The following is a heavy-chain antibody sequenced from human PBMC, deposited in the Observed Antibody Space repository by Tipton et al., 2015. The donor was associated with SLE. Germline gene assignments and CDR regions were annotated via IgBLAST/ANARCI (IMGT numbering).Heavy chain of an antibody. CDR1: GVSITSGGYY. CDR2: VYFNVRM. Sequence: TLSLTCNVSGVSITSGGYYWTWIRRRPGTGPEWIGTVYFNVRMYYNPSLKSRMTMSLDTSKNQLSQKLSSMTAADTAVYFCARAGGNSLALHVWGQGTMVTVSS. D-gene: IGHD4-23*01. V-gene: IGHV4-31*03. CDR3: ARAGGNSLALHV. J-gene: IGHJ3*01.